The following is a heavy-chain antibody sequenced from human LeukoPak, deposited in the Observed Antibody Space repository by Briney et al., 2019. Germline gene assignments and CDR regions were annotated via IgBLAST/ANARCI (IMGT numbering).Heavy chain of an antibody. CDR2: IYYSGST. Sequence: SPSETLSLTCTVSGGSISSSNNYWGWIRQPPGKGLEWIGSIYYSGSTYNSPSLKSRVTISVDTSKNQFSLKLSSVTAADSAVYYCARQNYNWFDPWGQGTLVTVSS. V-gene: IGHV4-39*01. CDR1: GGSISSSNNY. J-gene: IGHJ5*02. CDR3: ARQNYNWFDP. D-gene: IGHD1-7*01.